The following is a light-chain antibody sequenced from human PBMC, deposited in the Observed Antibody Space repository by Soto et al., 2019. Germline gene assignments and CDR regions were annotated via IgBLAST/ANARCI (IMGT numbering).Light chain of an antibody. Sequence: DIVLTQSPDSLAVSLGERATINCKTSQSVLYSSNNKNYLAWYQQKPRQPPKVLIYWTSMRESGVPDRFSGSGSRTDFTLAICSLQAVDVAVSYYQQYYNIPFTVDAGTKVEI. J-gene: IGKJ3*01. CDR1: QSVLYSSNNKNY. CDR3: QQYYNIPFT. CDR2: WTS. V-gene: IGKV4-1*01.